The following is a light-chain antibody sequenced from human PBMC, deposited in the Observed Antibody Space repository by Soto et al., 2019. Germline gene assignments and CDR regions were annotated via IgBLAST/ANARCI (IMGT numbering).Light chain of an antibody. CDR3: QQYNAYPWT. Sequence: DIQLTQSPSTLSAAVGDRVTITCRASQSISNWLAWYQQKPGKAPKLLIHKASTLESWVPSRFSGSGSGTEFTLTISSLQPEDFATYYCQQYNAYPWTFGQGTKVDIK. J-gene: IGKJ1*01. CDR1: QSISNW. V-gene: IGKV1-5*03. CDR2: KAS.